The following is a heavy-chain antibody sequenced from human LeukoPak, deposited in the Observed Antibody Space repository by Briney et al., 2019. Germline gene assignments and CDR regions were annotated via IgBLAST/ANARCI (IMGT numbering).Heavy chain of an antibody. J-gene: IGHJ4*02. D-gene: IGHD3-10*01. CDR3: AKDSGRSIPVMRVQGSDY. Sequence: GGSLRLSCAASGFTFSSYGMHWVRQAPGKGLEWVAVISYDGSNKYYADSVKGRFTISRDNSKNTLYLQMNSLRAKDTAMYYCAKDSGRSIPVMRVQGSDYWGQGTLVTVSS. CDR2: ISYDGSNK. CDR1: GFTFSSYG. V-gene: IGHV3-30*18.